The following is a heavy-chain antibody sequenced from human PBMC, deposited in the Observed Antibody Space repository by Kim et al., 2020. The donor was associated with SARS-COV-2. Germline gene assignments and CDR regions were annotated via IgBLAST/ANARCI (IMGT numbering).Heavy chain of an antibody. Sequence: GGSLRLSCAASGFTFDDYAMHWVRQAPGKGLEWVSGISWNSGSIGYADSVKGRFTISRDNAKNSLYLQMNSLRAEDTALYYCAKVLLWFGELVVYWGQGT. V-gene: IGHV3-9*01. CDR3: AKVLLWFGELVVY. CDR1: GFTFDDYA. J-gene: IGHJ4*02. D-gene: IGHD3-10*01. CDR2: ISWNSGSI.